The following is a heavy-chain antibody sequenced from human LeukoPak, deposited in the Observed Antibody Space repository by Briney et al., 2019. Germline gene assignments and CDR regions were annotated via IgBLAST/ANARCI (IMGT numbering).Heavy chain of an antibody. CDR1: GGTLSSYA. Sequence: ASVKVSCKASGGTLSSYAISWVRQAPGQGLEWMGRIIPIFGTANYARKFQGRVTITTDESTSTAYMELSSLRSEDTAVYYCARSRRAGTYYYDSSGSQAAFDIWGQGTMVTVSS. CDR2: IIPIFGTA. V-gene: IGHV1-69*05. CDR3: ARSRRAGTYYYDSSGSQAAFDI. J-gene: IGHJ3*02. D-gene: IGHD3-22*01.